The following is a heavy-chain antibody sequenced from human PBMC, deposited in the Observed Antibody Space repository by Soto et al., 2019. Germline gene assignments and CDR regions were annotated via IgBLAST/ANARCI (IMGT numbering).Heavy chain of an antibody. Sequence: GESLKISCKISGYSLATYWITWLRQMPGKVLEWMGRIDPSDSYINYSPSFQGRVTISADKSLNTAYLQWSSLEASDTAMYYCARLGDCSGGSCFSSYYYHGMEVWEQGTTVNVSS. CDR2: IDPSDSYI. V-gene: IGHV5-10-1*01. CDR3: ARLGDCSGGSCFSSYYYHGMEV. D-gene: IGHD2-15*01. CDR1: GYSLATYW. J-gene: IGHJ6*01.